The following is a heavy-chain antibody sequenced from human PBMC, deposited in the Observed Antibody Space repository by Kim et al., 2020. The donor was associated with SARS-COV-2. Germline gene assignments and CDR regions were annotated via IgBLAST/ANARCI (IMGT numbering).Heavy chain of an antibody. Sequence: GGSLRLSCEASGFTFSTYWMHWVRQAPGKGLVWVARIKSDVSTLSYADSVKGRFSISRDNAKNALYLQMHSLRAEDTAVYYCARGSSEIGAAFDVWGQGTVVTVSS. CDR3: ARGSSEIGAAFDV. CDR2: IKSDVSTL. D-gene: IGHD6-25*01. CDR1: GFTFSTYW. V-gene: IGHV3-74*01. J-gene: IGHJ3*01.